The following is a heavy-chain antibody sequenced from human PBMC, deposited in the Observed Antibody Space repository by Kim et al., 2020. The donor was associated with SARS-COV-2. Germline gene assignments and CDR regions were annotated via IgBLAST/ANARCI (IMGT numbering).Heavy chain of an antibody. D-gene: IGHD2-15*01. CDR3: AKDEYCSGGSCYGGSNYYYYGMDV. Sequence: GGSLRLSCAASGFTFSSYAMSWVRQAPGKGLEWVSAISGSGGSTYYADSVKGRFTISRDNSKNTLYLQMNSLRAEDTAVYYCAKDEYCSGGSCYGGSNYYYYGMDVWGQGTTVTVSS. CDR1: GFTFSSYA. CDR2: ISGSGGST. J-gene: IGHJ6*02. V-gene: IGHV3-23*01.